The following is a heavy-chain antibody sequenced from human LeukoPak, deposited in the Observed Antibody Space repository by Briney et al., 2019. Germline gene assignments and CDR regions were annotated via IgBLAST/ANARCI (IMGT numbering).Heavy chain of an antibody. CDR3: VRVSVTTEFDY. Sequence: GGSRRLSCAASGFSFSSYTMTWVRQAPGGGVEWVSLIYSGGTTYYADSVNGRFTISRDNSKNTLYLQMNSLRPEDTAAYYCVRVSVTTEFDYWGQGTLVAVSS. D-gene: IGHD4-17*01. CDR2: IYSGGTT. J-gene: IGHJ4*02. CDR1: GFSFSSYT. V-gene: IGHV3-66*01.